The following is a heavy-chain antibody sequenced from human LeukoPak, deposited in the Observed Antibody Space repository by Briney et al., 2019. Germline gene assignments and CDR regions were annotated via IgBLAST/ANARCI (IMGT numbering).Heavy chain of an antibody. J-gene: IGHJ4*02. V-gene: IGHV4-34*01. CDR2: INHSGST. CDR3: ARGLKDYDFWSGYYIGDY. D-gene: IGHD3-3*01. CDR1: GGSFSGYY. Sequence: PSETLSLTCAVYGGSFSGYYWSWIRQPPGKGLEWIGEINHSGSTNYNPSLKSRVTISVDTSKNQCSLKLSSVTAADTAVYYCARGLKDYDFWSGYYIGDYWGQGTLVTVSS.